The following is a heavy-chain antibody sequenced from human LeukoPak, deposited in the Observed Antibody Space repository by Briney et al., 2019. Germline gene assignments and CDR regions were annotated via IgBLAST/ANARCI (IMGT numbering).Heavy chain of an antibody. Sequence: PGGSLRLSCAASGFTFSSYAMHWVRQAPGKGLEWVAVISYDGSNKYYADSVKGRFTISRGNSKNTLYLQMNSLRAEDTAVYYCARDTGLACDNWGQGTLVTVSS. CDR1: GFTFSSYA. CDR3: ARDTGLACDN. D-gene: IGHD2-8*02. CDR2: ISYDGSNK. J-gene: IGHJ4*02. V-gene: IGHV3-30-3*01.